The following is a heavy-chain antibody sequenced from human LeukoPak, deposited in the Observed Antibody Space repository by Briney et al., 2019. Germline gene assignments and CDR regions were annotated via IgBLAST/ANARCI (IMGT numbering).Heavy chain of an antibody. J-gene: IGHJ3*02. Sequence: GWINPNSGGTNYAQKFQGRVTMTRDTSISTAYMELSRLRSDDTAVYYCGLVSGSYYYAFDIWGQGTMVTVSS. V-gene: IGHV1-2*02. CDR2: INPNSGGT. CDR3: GLVSGSYYYAFDI. D-gene: IGHD1-26*01.